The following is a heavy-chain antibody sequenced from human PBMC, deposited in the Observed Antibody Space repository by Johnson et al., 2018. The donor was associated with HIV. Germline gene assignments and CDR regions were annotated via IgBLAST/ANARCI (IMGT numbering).Heavy chain of an antibody. CDR2: IRYDGSNK. CDR3: ARGGAGIAAAEDAFDI. V-gene: IGHV3-30*02. J-gene: IGHJ3*02. CDR1: GFTFSSYG. Sequence: QVQLVESGGGVVQPGGSLRLSCAASGFTFSSYGMHWVRQAPGKGLEWVAFIRYDGSNKYYADSVKGRFTISRDNSKNTLYLQMNSLRAEDTAVYYCARGGAGIAAAEDAFDIWGQGTMVTVSS. D-gene: IGHD6-13*01.